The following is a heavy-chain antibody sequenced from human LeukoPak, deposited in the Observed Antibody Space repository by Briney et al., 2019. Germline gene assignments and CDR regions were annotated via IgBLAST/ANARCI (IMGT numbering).Heavy chain of an antibody. CDR2: ITGDGTTT. D-gene: IGHD3-22*01. CDR1: GFTFSSYW. J-gene: IGHJ4*02. CDR3: AKAYGTNGYYQLPIDF. Sequence: GGSLRLSCAASGFTFSSYWMSWVRQAPGKGLECVSAITGDGTTTYYADSVKGRFTVSRDNSRNTLYLQLNNLRAEDTAVYYCAKAYGTNGYYQLPIDFWGQGTLVTASS. V-gene: IGHV3-23*01.